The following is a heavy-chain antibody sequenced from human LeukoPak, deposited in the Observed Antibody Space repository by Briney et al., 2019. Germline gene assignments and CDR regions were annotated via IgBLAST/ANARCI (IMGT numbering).Heavy chain of an antibody. D-gene: IGHD4-17*01. J-gene: IGHJ4*02. CDR3: TPGYYPPPY. V-gene: IGHV3-66*01. CDR2: IYTDGNT. Sequence: GGSLRLSCEVSGVSVSANYWHWVRQAPGKALEWVSLIYTDGNTHHADSVKGRFIFSRDSTKTTLYLQMNSLRTEDTAVYFCTPGYYPPPYRGQGTLVNV. CDR1: GVSVSANY.